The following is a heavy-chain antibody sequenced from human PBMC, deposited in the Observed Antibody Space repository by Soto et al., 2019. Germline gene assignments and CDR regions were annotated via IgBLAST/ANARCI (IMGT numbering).Heavy chain of an antibody. V-gene: IGHV3-11*01. J-gene: IGHJ3*02. D-gene: IGHD2-15*01. CDR3: AREVAAKPHAFDI. CDR1: GFTFSDYY. Sequence: PGGSLRLSCAASGFTFSDYYMSWIRQAPGKGLEWVSYISSSGSTIYYADSVKGRFTISRDNAKNSLYLQMNSLRAEDTAVYYCAREVAAKPHAFDIWGQGTMVTVSS. CDR2: ISSSGSTI.